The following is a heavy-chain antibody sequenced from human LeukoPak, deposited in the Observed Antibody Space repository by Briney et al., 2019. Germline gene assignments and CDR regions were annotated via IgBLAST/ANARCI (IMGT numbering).Heavy chain of an antibody. V-gene: IGHV4-59*01. CDR2: IYYSGST. CDR1: GGSISSYY. D-gene: IGHD3-10*01. CDR3: ARDLGPYGSGSYFLGY. J-gene: IGHJ4*02. Sequence: NPSETLSLTCTVSGGSISSYYWSWIRQPPGKGLEWIGYIYYSGSTNYNPSLKSRVTISVDTSKNQFSLKLSSVTAADTAVYYCARDLGPYGSGSYFLGYWGQGTLVTVSS.